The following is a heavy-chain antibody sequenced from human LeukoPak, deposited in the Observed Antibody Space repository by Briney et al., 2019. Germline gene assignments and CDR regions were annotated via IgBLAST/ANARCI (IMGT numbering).Heavy chain of an antibody. CDR3: ARGRYYDFWSGYARYHAFDI. D-gene: IGHD3-3*01. CDR1: GYTFTGYY. V-gene: IGHV1-2*06. J-gene: IGHJ3*02. CDR2: INPNSGGT. Sequence: GASVKVSCKASGYTFTGYYMHWVRQAPGQGLEWMGRINPNSGGTNYAQKFQGRVTMTRDTSISTAYMELSRLRSDDTAVYYCARGRYYDFWSGYARYHAFDIWGQGTMVTVSS.